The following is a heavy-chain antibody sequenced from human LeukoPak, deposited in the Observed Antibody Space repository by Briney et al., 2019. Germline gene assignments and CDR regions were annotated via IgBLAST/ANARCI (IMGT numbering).Heavy chain of an antibody. D-gene: IGHD3-16*01. V-gene: IGHV3-23*01. Sequence: GGSLRLSCAASGFTFTSYAMSWVRQAPGKGLEWLSAISESGTGTWYADSVKGRFTISRDNSKNTLSLQMNGLRAEDTAVYYCARSRAAVVMGELIPSFYYGMDVWGQGTTVTVSS. CDR1: GFTFTSYA. CDR3: ARSRAAVVMGELIPSFYYGMDV. CDR2: ISESGTGT. J-gene: IGHJ6*02.